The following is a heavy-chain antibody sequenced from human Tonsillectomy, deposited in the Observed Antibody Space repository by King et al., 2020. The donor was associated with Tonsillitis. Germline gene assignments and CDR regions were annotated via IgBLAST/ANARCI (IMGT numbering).Heavy chain of an antibody. CDR2: INPNSGGT. D-gene: IGHD4-17*01. Sequence: VQLVESGAVVKKPGASVKVSFKASGYTFSGYYMHWVRQAPGQGLEWMGWINPNSGGTNYAQKFQGRVTMTRDTSISTAYMELSRLTSDDTAVYYCARGAGDYRSYFDYWGQGTLVTVSS. CDR3: ARGAGDYRSYFDY. J-gene: IGHJ4*02. V-gene: IGHV1-2*02. CDR1: GYTFSGYY.